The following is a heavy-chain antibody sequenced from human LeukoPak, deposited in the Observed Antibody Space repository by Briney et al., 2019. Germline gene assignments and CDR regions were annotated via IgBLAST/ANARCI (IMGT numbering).Heavy chain of an antibody. Sequence: GGSLRLSCAASGFTFRDYAMSWVRQAPGKGLEWVSTISGSGSTTYYADLVRGRFTISRDNSKNTLYLQMNSLRAEDAAVYYCAKESGQYDYWGQGTLVTVSS. CDR1: GFTFRDYA. CDR3: AKESGQYDY. D-gene: IGHD3-3*01. V-gene: IGHV3-23*01. CDR2: ISGSGSTT. J-gene: IGHJ4*02.